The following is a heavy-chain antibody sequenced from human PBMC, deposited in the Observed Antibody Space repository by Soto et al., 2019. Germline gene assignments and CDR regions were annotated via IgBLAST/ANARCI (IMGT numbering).Heavy chain of an antibody. Sequence: QVQLVQYGAEVKKPGASVKVSCKSSEYTFTSYDINWVRQATGQGLEWMGWMNPNSGNTGYAQKFQVRITRTRNTSISTAYMALSSLRSEDTAVYYCAGMRSGSPPIGFSDCWGQATLVTVSS. CDR3: AGMRSGSPPIGFSDC. D-gene: IGHD3-3*01. CDR2: MNPNSGNT. V-gene: IGHV1-8*01. J-gene: IGHJ4*02. CDR1: EYTFTSYD.